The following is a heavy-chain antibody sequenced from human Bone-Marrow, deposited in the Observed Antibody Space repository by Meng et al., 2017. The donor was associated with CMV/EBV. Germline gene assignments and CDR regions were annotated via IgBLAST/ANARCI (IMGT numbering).Heavy chain of an antibody. CDR1: GFIFNKYA. CDR2: ISGSEGSI. CDR3: ARDLAGRDDY. J-gene: IGHJ4*02. V-gene: IGHV3-23*01. D-gene: IGHD3-10*01. Sequence: GESLKISCAASGFIFNKYAVAWVRQAPGKGLEWVSSISGSEGSIYYADSAKGRFTISRDNSKNTLFLQMNSLRAEDTAVYYCARDLAGRDDYWGPGTLVTASS.